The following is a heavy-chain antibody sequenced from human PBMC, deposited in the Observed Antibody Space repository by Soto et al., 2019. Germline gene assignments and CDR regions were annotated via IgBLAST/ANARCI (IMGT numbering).Heavy chain of an antibody. CDR1: GFTFSNYA. J-gene: IGHJ4*02. D-gene: IGHD5-18*01. CDR2: LSYGGNNI. V-gene: IGHV3-30-3*01. Sequence: QVQLVESGGGVVQPGRSLRLSCAASGFTFSNYAIHWVRQAPGKGLEWVAVLSYGGNNIHYADSVKGRFTVSRDNSKNTLFLQMNSLRAEDTALYYCARGPIGDAAMVTNYFDYWGQGTLVTVSS. CDR3: ARGPIGDAAMVTNYFDY.